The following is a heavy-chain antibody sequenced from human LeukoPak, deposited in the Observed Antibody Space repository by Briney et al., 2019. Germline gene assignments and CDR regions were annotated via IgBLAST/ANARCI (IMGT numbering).Heavy chain of an antibody. CDR3: ARHTALGSPLHY. CDR2: IYYTGST. Sequence: SETLSLTCTVSGGSISSSAYYWGWIRQPPGKGLEWIGSIYYTGSTHYNPSLKTRVTISVDTSKNQFSLKLSSVTAADTAVYYCARHTALGSPLHYWGQGTLVTVSS. D-gene: IGHD5-18*01. CDR1: GGSISSSAYY. J-gene: IGHJ4*02. V-gene: IGHV4-39*01.